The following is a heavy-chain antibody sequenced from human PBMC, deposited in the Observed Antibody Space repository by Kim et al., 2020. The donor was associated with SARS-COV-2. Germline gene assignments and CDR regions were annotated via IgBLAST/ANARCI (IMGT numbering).Heavy chain of an antibody. V-gene: IGHV3-23*01. CDR2: ISGSGGST. Sequence: GGSLRRSCAASGFTFSSYAMSWVRQAPGKGLEWVSAISGSGGSTYYADSVKGRFTISRDNSKNTLYLQMNSLRAEDTAVYYCAKDRGRHIVVVTAIVGWGQGTLVTVSS. CDR1: GFTFSSYA. D-gene: IGHD2-21*02. CDR3: AKDRGRHIVVVTAIVG. J-gene: IGHJ4*02.